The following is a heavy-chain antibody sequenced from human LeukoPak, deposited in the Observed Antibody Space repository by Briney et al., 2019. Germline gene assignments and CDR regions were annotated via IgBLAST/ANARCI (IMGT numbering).Heavy chain of an antibody. J-gene: IGHJ4*02. Sequence: SETLSLTCTVSGDSISDYYWAWIRQPPGKGLEWIGYIYYSGTTNYNPSLKSRVTISVDTSRNQFSLKLSSVTAADTAVYYCARTPYTMVRGVHFDYWGQGTLVTVSS. CDR2: IYYSGTT. CDR1: GDSISDYY. V-gene: IGHV4-59*01. D-gene: IGHD3-10*01. CDR3: ARTPYTMVRGVHFDY.